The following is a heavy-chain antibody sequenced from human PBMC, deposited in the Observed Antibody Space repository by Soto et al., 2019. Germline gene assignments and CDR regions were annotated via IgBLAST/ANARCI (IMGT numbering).Heavy chain of an antibody. D-gene: IGHD1-26*01. J-gene: IGHJ6*02. CDR1: GFSLSNAKMG. V-gene: IGHV2-26*01. Sequence: SGPTLVNPTETLTLTCAVSGFSLSNAKMGVSWIRQPPGKALEWLAHIFSNDEESYSTSLKSRLTISKDTSKSQVVLTMTDMDPVDTATYYCARKGDTYYYAMDVWGHGIKVTVSS. CDR3: ARKGDTYYYAMDV. CDR2: IFSNDEE.